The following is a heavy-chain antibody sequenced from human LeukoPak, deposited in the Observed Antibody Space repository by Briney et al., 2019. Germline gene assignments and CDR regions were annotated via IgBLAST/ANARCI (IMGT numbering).Heavy chain of an antibody. J-gene: IGHJ5*02. Sequence: SETLSLTCTVSGGSISSYYWSWIRQPPGKGLEWIGEINHSGSTNYNPSLKSRVTISVDTSKNQFSLKLSSVTAADTAVYYCARAAQIFGVVRPRRYNWFDPWGQGTLVTVSS. CDR1: GGSISSYY. CDR3: ARAAQIFGVVRPRRYNWFDP. CDR2: INHSGST. D-gene: IGHD3-3*01. V-gene: IGHV4-34*01.